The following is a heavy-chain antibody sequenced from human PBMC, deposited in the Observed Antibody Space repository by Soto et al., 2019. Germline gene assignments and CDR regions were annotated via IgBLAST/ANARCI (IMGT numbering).Heavy chain of an antibody. J-gene: IGHJ5*02. V-gene: IGHV3-64D*08. Sequence: PGGSLRLSCAASGFTFSSYAMHWVRQAPGKGLEYVSAISSNGGSTYYADSVKGRFTISRDNSKNTLYLQMSSLRAEDTAVYYCVKDYPGILTGYYPLDPWGQGTLVTVSS. CDR1: GFTFSSYA. CDR3: VKDYPGILTGYYPLDP. D-gene: IGHD3-9*01. CDR2: ISSNGGST.